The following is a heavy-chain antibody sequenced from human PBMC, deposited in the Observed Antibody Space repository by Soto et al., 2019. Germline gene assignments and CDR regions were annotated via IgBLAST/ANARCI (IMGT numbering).Heavy chain of an antibody. V-gene: IGHV3-30*18. CDR2: ISYDGSSK. Sequence: PGGSLRLSCAASGFTFSSYGMHWVRQAPGKGLEWVAVISYDGSSKYYADSVKGRFTISRDNSKNTLYLQMNSLRAEDTAVYYCAKAVGATTDWFDPWGQGTLVTVSS. D-gene: IGHD1-26*01. CDR3: AKAVGATTDWFDP. CDR1: GFTFSSYG. J-gene: IGHJ5*02.